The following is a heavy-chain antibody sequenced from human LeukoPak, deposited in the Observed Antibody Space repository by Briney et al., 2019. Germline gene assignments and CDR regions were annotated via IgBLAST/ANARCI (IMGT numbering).Heavy chain of an antibody. Sequence: GGSLRLSCAVSGFTFNSYWMSWVRQAPGKGLEWVANIKPDGSEKYYIDSVKGRFTISRDNAKNSLYLQMNSLRAGDTAVYYCARGDFWSGGYTDSFDVWGQGTMVAVSS. D-gene: IGHD3-3*01. V-gene: IGHV3-7*04. CDR1: GFTFNSYW. CDR2: IKPDGSEK. J-gene: IGHJ3*01. CDR3: ARGDFWSGGYTDSFDV.